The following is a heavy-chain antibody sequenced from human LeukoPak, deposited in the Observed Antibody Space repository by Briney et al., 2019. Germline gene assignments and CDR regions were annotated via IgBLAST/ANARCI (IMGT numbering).Heavy chain of an antibody. CDR2: ISSSSNYI. CDR3: VRSQGGYYYDSSGYYQGPLDY. CDR1: GSTLGIYC. D-gene: IGHD3-22*01. V-gene: IGHV3-21*01. J-gene: IGHJ4*02. Sequence: GGSLRLSCAVSGSTLGIYCMNWVRQAPGEGLECVSSISSSSNYIHYGDSVKGRFTIPRDNAKNSLYLQMNSLRAEDTAVYYCVRSQGGYYYDSSGYYQGPLDYWGQGTLVTVSS.